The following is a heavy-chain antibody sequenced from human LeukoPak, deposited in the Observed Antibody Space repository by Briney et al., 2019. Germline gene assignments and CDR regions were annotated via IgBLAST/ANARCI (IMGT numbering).Heavy chain of an antibody. CDR3: ARYDAGDGYNLDY. Sequence: PGGSLRLSCAASGFTFSSYAMHWVRQAPGKGLEYVSAISSNGGSTYYANSVKGRFTISRDNSKNTLYLQMNSLRAEDTAVYYCARYDAGDGYNLDYWGQGTLVTVSS. J-gene: IGHJ4*02. CDR2: ISSNGGST. V-gene: IGHV3-64*01. D-gene: IGHD5-24*01. CDR1: GFTFSSYA.